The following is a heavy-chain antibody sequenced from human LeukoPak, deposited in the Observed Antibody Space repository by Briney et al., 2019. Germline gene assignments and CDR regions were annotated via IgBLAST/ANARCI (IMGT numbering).Heavy chain of an antibody. D-gene: IGHD6-6*01. CDR3: ARAQYSSSAFDY. V-gene: IGHV1-69*04. CDR2: IIPIFGIA. J-gene: IGHJ4*02. CDR1: GGTFSSYA. Sequence: SVTVSCKASGGTFSSYAISWVRQAPGQGLEWMGRIIPIFGIANYAQKFQGRVTITADKSTSTAYMELSSLRSEDTAVCYCARAQYSSSAFDYWGQGTLVTVSS.